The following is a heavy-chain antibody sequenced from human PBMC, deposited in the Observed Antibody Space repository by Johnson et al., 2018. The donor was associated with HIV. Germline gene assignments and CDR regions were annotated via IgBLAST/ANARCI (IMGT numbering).Heavy chain of an antibody. D-gene: IGHD5-24*01. V-gene: IGHV3-30*18. CDR3: AKDGDDGDGPDGTKGAFDI. CDR2: ISYDGIKT. CDR1: GFTFSNAW. Sequence: VQLVESGGGLVKPGGSLRLSCAASGFTFSNAWMSWVRQAPGKGLEWVAVISYDGIKTYYVDSVKARFTISRDDARNTLYLQMNSLRIEDTGLYYCAKDGDDGDGPDGTKGAFDIWGQGTMVTVSS. J-gene: IGHJ3*02.